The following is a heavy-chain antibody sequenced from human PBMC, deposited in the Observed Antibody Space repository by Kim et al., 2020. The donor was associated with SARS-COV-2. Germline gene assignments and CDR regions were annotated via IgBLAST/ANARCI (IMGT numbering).Heavy chain of an antibody. J-gene: IGHJ4*02. CDR3: ARDIRFGELLVDY. D-gene: IGHD3-10*01. Sequence: YADSGKGRFTISRDNSKNTLYLQMNSLRAEDTAVYYCARDIRFGELLVDYWGQGTLVTVSS. V-gene: IGHV3-33*01.